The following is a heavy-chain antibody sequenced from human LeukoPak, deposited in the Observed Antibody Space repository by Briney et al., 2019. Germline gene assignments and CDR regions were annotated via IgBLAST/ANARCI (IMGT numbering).Heavy chain of an antibody. J-gene: IGHJ6*02. CDR3: ARDFTVNTLDYYYYYGMDV. V-gene: IGHV4-34*01. CDR1: GGSISSYY. D-gene: IGHD2/OR15-2a*01. CDR2: IDHSGST. Sequence: PSETLSLTCTVSGGSISSYYWSWIRQPPGKGLEWIGEIDHSGSTNYNPSLKSRVTISVDTSKNQFSLKLSSVTAADTAVYYCARDFTVNTLDYYYYYGMDVWGQGTTVTVSS.